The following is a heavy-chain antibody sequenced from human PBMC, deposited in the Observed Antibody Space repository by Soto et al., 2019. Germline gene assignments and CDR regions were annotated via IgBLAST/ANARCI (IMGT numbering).Heavy chain of an antibody. J-gene: IGHJ4*02. CDR2: IRSKANSYAT. CDR3: TSPMTTVTTVDY. Sequence: EVQLVESGGGLVQPGGSLTLSCAASGFTFSGSAMHWVRQASGKGLEWVGRIRSKANSYATAYAASVKGRFTISRDDSKNTAYLQMNSLKTEDTAVYYCTSPMTTVTTVDYWGQGTLVTVSS. V-gene: IGHV3-73*02. D-gene: IGHD4-4*01. CDR1: GFTFSGSA.